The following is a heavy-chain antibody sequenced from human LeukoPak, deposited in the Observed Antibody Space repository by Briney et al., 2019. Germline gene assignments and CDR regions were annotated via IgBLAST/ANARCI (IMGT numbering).Heavy chain of an antibody. CDR2: FDPEDGKT. Sequence: GASVTVSYKVSGYTLTELFMLWVRQAPGKGREWMGSFDPEDGKTVYAQKFQGRVTMTEDTSTDTAYMELSSLRSEDTAVYYCATGYLVTAGLMDVWGQGTTVTVSS. V-gene: IGHV1-24*01. CDR3: ATGYLVTAGLMDV. J-gene: IGHJ6*02. CDR1: GYTLTELF. D-gene: IGHD6-13*01.